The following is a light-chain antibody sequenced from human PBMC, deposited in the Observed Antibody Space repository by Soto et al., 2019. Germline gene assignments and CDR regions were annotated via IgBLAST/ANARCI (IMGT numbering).Light chain of an antibody. Sequence: EIVLTQSPGTLSVSPGERANLSCRASQSVSSNLAWFRQKPGPAPRLLIYGASTRATGIPARFSGSGSGTAFTLTINSLQSEDLAVYFCQQSNNLPYTFGQGTKLEV. CDR2: GAS. V-gene: IGKV3-15*01. J-gene: IGKJ2*01. CDR1: QSVSSN. CDR3: QQSNNLPYT.